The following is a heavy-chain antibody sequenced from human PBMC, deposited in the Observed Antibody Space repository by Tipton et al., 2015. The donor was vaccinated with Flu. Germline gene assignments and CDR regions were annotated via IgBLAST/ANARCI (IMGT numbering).Heavy chain of an antibody. J-gene: IGHJ6*02. CDR3: ARPSSGFHYGMDV. CDR2: VIPINGVT. CDR1: GATFSSYP. V-gene: IGHV1-69*09. Sequence: QLVQSGAEVKKPGSSVKVSCKASGATFSSYPLSWVRQAPGQGLEWMGRVIPINGVTNYAQKFQGRVTITADKSTNTAYMELSSLRSEDTAVYYCARPSSGFHYGMDVWGQGTTVTVSS. D-gene: IGHD1-14*01.